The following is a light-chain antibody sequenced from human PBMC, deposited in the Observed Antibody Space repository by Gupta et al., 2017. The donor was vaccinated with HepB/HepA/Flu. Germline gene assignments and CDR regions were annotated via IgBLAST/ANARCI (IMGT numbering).Light chain of an antibody. CDR1: QSFTSGY. CDR2: GAS. CDR3: QHNYNSIPLT. J-gene: IGKJ4*01. Sequence: EIVLTQSPGTLSLSPGERATLSCRASQSFTSGYLAWYQQKPGQAPRLLIYGASSRATDIPDRFSGSGYGTDFTLTISRREPEDFAVYYCQHNYNSIPLTFGWGTKVEIK. V-gene: IGKV3-20*01.